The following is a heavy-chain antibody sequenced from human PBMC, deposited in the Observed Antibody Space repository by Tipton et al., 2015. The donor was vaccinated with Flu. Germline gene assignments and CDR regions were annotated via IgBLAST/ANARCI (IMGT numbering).Heavy chain of an antibody. CDR2: IHYSGLT. V-gene: IGHV4-31*01. Sequence: TLSLTCTVSGGAISTGGYYWSWIRQPPGKGLVWIGYIHYSGLTYYNPSLKSQVTISVDTSKSQFSLDLSSVTAADTAVYYCARFRPSSSYYWFDPWGQGTLVPVSS. D-gene: IGHD6-13*01. CDR1: GGAISTGGYY. J-gene: IGHJ5*02. CDR3: ARFRPSSSYYWFDP.